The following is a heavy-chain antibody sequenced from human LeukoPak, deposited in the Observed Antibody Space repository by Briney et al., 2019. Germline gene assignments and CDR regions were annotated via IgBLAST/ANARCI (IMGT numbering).Heavy chain of an antibody. D-gene: IGHD3-10*01. CDR2: INPNSGGT. CDR1: GYTFTGYY. V-gene: IGHV1-2*02. Sequence: GASVKVSCKASGYTFTGYYMHWVRQAPGQGLEWMGWINPNSGGTNYAQKFQGRVTMTRDTSISTAYMEPSRLRSDDTAVYYCARKLWFGELSIDYWGQGTLVTVSS. CDR3: ARKLWFGELSIDY. J-gene: IGHJ4*02.